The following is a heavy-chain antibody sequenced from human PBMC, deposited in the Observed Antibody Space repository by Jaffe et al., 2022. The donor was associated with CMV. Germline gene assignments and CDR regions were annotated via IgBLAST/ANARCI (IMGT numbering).Heavy chain of an antibody. CDR2: IYYSGST. V-gene: IGHV4-39*01. D-gene: IGHD3-10*01. Sequence: QLQLQESGPGLVKPSETLSLTCTVSGGSISSSSYYWGWIRQPPGKGLEWIGSIYYSGSTYYNPSLKSRVTISVDTSKNQFSLKLSSVTAADTAVYYCARRGDDLWFGARRNWFDPWGQGTLVTVSS. CDR3: ARRGDDLWFGARRNWFDP. CDR1: GGSISSSSYY. J-gene: IGHJ5*02.